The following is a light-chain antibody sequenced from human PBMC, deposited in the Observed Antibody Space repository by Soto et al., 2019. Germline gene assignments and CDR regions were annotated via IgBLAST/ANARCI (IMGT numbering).Light chain of an antibody. Sequence: EIVLTQSPATLSLSPGERATLSCRASQSVSSYLAWYQQKPGQAPRLLIYDASSRATGIPARFSGSGSGTDFTLTISGLEPEDFAVYYCQQRSNWPPTFGRGTKVEIK. CDR1: QSVSSY. J-gene: IGKJ1*01. CDR3: QQRSNWPPT. V-gene: IGKV3-11*01. CDR2: DAS.